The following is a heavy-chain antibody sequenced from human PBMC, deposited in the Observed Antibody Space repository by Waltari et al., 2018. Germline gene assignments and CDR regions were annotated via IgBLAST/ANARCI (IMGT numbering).Heavy chain of an antibody. CDR1: GGSISSYY. CDR3: ARDVLYYYDSSGYDELGLFDY. V-gene: IGHV4-4*07. Sequence: QVQLQESGPGLVKPSETLSLTCTVSGGSISSYYWSWNRQPAGKGLEWIGRIYTSGSTNYNPSLKSRVTMSVDTSKNQFSLKLSSVTAADTAVYYCARDVLYYYDSSGYDELGLFDYWGQGTLVTVSS. J-gene: IGHJ4*02. D-gene: IGHD3-22*01. CDR2: IYTSGST.